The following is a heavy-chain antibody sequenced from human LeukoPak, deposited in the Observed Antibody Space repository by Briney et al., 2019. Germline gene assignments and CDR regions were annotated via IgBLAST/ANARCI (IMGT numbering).Heavy chain of an antibody. Sequence: GGSLRLSCAASGFTFRIYGMNWVRQAPGKGLEWVSGIRNSDGMTYYADSVRGRFTISTDNSKNTLYLQMNSLRAEDTALYYCAKGLERESRLDSWGQGTLVTVSS. CDR1: GFTFRIYG. CDR2: IRNSDGMT. J-gene: IGHJ4*02. V-gene: IGHV3-23*01. D-gene: IGHD1-1*01. CDR3: AKGLERESRLDS.